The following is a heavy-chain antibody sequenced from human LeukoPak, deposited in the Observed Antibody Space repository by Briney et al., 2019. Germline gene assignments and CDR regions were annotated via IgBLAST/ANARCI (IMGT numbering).Heavy chain of an antibody. Sequence: ASVKVSCKASGYTFTSYDINWVRQATGQGLEWMGWMNPNSGNTGYAQKFQGRVTITADKSTSTAYMELSSLRSEDTAVYYCARGGSGYYYDYWGQGTLVTVSS. CDR3: ARGGSGYYYDY. V-gene: IGHV1-8*01. D-gene: IGHD3-22*01. J-gene: IGHJ4*02. CDR1: GYTFTSYD. CDR2: MNPNSGNT.